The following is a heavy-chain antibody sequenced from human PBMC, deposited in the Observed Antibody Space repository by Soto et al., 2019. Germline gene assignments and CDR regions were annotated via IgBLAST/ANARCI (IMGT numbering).Heavy chain of an antibody. CDR2: IYYSGST. J-gene: IGHJ5*02. CDR1: GGSISSYY. V-gene: IGHV4-59*01. CDR3: ARDRNGSGGYYNWFDP. Sequence: SETLSLTCTVSGGSISSYYWSWIRQPPGKGLEWIGYIYYSGSTNYNPSLKSRVTISVDTSKNQFSLKLSSVTAADTAVYYCARDRNGSGGYYNWFDPWGQGIQVTVPQ. D-gene: IGHD3-10*01.